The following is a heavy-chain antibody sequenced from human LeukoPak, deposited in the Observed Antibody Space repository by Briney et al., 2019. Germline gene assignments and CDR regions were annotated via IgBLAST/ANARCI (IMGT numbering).Heavy chain of an antibody. V-gene: IGHV1-2*02. J-gene: IGHJ4*02. Sequence: ASVKVSCKASGYTFTDYYMHWVRQAPGQGFEWMGWINPNDGDTNYAQKFQGRVTMTRDTSISTAHMEVSRLRSDDTAVYYCARADFLYCSSSTCLFDYWGQETLVTVSS. D-gene: IGHD2-2*01. CDR3: ARADFLYCSSSTCLFDY. CDR2: INPNDGDT. CDR1: GYTFTDYY.